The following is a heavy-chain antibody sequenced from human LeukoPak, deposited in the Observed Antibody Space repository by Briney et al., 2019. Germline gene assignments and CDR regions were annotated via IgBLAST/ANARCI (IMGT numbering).Heavy chain of an antibody. CDR1: GFTFSSCA. D-gene: IGHD1-1*01. CDR3: AKGRAGGWNGGDR. J-gene: IGHJ5*02. CDR2: ISGGGGGTT. V-gene: IGHV3-23*01. Sequence: PGGSLRLSCVVSGFTFSSCAMTWVRQAPGKGLEWVSAISGGGGGTTYYAESVKGRFTISGDNSKNTVYLQMHSLRAEDTAIYFCAKGRAGGWNGGDRWGQGTLVTLSS.